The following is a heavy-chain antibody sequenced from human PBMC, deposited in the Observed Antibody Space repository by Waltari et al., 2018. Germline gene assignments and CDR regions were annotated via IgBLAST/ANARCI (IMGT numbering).Heavy chain of an antibody. CDR2: IYPGDSDT. J-gene: IGHJ6*03. V-gene: IGHV5-51*01. Sequence: EVQLVQSGAEVKKPGESLKISCKGSGYSFTSYWIGWVRQLPGKGLEWMGIIYPGDSDTRYSPSFQGQVTISADKSISTAYLQWSSLKASDTAMYYCARRNNRAGGNRGYYYMDVWGKGTTVTISS. D-gene: IGHD6-13*01. CDR1: GYSFTSYW. CDR3: ARRNNRAGGNRGYYYMDV.